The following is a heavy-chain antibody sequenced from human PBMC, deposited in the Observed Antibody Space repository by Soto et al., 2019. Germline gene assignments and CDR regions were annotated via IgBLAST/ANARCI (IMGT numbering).Heavy chain of an antibody. J-gene: IGHJ2*01. CDR2: IYHSGST. Sequence: QVQLQESGPGLVKPSGTLSLTCAVSGGSISSSNWWSWVRQPPGKGLEWIGEIYHSGSTNYNPSLKSRVTISVDKSKNQFSLKLSSVTAADTAVYYCAREYYDILTGYRTCKTGNWYFDLWGRGTLVTVSS. CDR3: AREYYDILTGYRTCKTGNWYFDL. V-gene: IGHV4-4*02. D-gene: IGHD3-9*01. CDR1: GGSISSSNW.